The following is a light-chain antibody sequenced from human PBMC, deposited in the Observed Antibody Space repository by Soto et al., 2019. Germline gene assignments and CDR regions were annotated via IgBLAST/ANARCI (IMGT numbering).Light chain of an antibody. V-gene: IGKV3-11*01. J-gene: IGKJ2*01. CDR3: QHRSNWPRT. CDR2: DAS. Sequence: EIVLTQSPATLSLSPGERATLSCRASQSVSSSLGWYQQIPGQAPRLLIYDASTRATGIPARFSGSGSGTEYTLAISSLEPEDFSVCYCQHRSNWPRTFGQGTKPEIK. CDR1: QSVSSS.